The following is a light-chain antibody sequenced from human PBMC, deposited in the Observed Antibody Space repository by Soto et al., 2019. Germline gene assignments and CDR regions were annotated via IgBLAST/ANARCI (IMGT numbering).Light chain of an antibody. Sequence: EIVLTQSPGTLSLSPGERATLSCRASERLSSVYLAWYQQRPGQPPRLLIYGAPNRATGIPDRFSGSGSGTAFTLIINRLEPEDVAIYYCQQYGGSPRITFGQGTRLEIK. CDR1: ERLSSVY. V-gene: IGKV3-20*01. CDR3: QQYGGSPRIT. J-gene: IGKJ5*01. CDR2: GAP.